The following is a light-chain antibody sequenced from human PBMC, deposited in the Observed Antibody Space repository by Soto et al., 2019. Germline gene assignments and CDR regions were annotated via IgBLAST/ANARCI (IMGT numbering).Light chain of an antibody. CDR2: KAS. J-gene: IGKJ1*01. CDR1: QTISSW. Sequence: DIQMTQSPSTLSGSVGDRVTITCRARQTISSWLAWYQHKPGKAPKLLIYKASTLKSGVPSRFSGSGSGTEFTLTISNRQPYDFATYYCQPYNSYSEAFGQGTKVELK. V-gene: IGKV1-5*03. CDR3: QPYNSYSEA.